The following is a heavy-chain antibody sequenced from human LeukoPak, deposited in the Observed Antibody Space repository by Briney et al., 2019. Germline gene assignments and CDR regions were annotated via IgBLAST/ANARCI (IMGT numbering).Heavy chain of an antibody. V-gene: IGHV1-8*03. CDR2: MNPNSGNK. D-gene: IGHD6-19*01. CDR1: GYSFTTYD. J-gene: IGHJ5*02. Sequence: ASVKVSCKAFGYSFTTYDIKGVRQATAQGLEWMGWMNPNSGNKGYEQKFQGRGNITRNTSITTAYMELSSLRSEDTPVYYCTRGSGVVVAGWDWFDPWGQGTVVTVSS. CDR3: TRGSGVVVAGWDWFDP.